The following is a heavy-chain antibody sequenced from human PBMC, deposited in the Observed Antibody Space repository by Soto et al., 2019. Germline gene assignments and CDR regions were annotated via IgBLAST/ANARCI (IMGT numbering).Heavy chain of an antibody. CDR3: ARVTGTGLWDY. CDR2: ITSTSSAI. Sequence: GGSLRLSCAASGFTFSSYGMNWVRQAPGKGLEWISSITSTSSAIYYADSVKGRFTITRDNAKNSLYLQMNSLRADDTAVYRCARVTGTGLWDYWAQGTLVTVSS. CDR1: GFTFSSYG. J-gene: IGHJ4*02. D-gene: IGHD1-1*01. V-gene: IGHV3-48*01.